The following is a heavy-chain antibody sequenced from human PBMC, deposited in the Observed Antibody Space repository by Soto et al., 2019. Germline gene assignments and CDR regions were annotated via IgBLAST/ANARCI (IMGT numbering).Heavy chain of an antibody. CDR1: GDTFKSHA. J-gene: IGHJ3*02. Sequence: QEQLVQSGTEVKKPGSSVKVSCKASGDTFKSHAISWVRQAPGQGLEWMGVIIPIFGTTNYAQKFRGRVTITADKSTNIAYMEMSSLRSEDSAVYYCARDTAELYYYDPSRAFDIWGQGTMLTVSS. CDR3: ARDTAELYYYDPSRAFDI. D-gene: IGHD3-22*01. V-gene: IGHV1-69*06. CDR2: IIPIFGTT.